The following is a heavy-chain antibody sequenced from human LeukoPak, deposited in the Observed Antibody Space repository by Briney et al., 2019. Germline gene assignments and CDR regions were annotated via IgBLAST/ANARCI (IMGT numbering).Heavy chain of an antibody. J-gene: IGHJ6*02. D-gene: IGHD2-2*02. CDR3: AGHTRNYYYGMDV. V-gene: IGHV3-23*01. Sequence: GGSLRLSCAASGFTFSSYAMSWVRQAPGKGLEWVSTISGSGGSTYYADSVKGRFTISRDNSKNTLYLQMNSLRAEDTAVYYCAGHTRNYYYGMDVWGQGTTVTVSS. CDR1: GFTFSSYA. CDR2: ISGSGGST.